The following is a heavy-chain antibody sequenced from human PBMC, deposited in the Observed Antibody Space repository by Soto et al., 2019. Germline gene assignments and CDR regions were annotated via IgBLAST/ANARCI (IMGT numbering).Heavy chain of an antibody. V-gene: IGHV4-31*03. D-gene: IGHD2-8*01. Sequence: QVQLQESGPGLVKPSQTLSLTCTVSGGSISSGGYYWSWIRQHPGKGLEWIGYIYYSGYTYYNPSFKSGVTRSVCTSKYQSSPKVTPVTAADTAVYYCARADCTNGICYFFEYWGQGNLVTVSS. J-gene: IGHJ4*02. CDR2: IYYSGYT. CDR3: ARADCTNGICYFFEY. CDR1: GGSISSGGYY.